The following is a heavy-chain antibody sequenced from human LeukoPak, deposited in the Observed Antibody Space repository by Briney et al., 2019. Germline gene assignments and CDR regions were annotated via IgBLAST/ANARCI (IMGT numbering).Heavy chain of an antibody. V-gene: IGHV3-11*04. Sequence: GGSLRLSCVGSGFTFRDYSIGWFRQGPGKGPEWISHISGSGYSKYDADSVKGRFTISRDNAKGSVFLQMTTLRVEDTAVYYCARHYWYMDVWGKGTTVTVSS. J-gene: IGHJ6*03. CDR3: ARHYWYMDV. CDR1: GFTFRDYS. CDR2: ISGSGYSK.